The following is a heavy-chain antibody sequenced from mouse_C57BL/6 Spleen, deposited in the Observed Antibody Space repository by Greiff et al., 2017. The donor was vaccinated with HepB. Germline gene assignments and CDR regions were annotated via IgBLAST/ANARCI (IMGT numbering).Heavy chain of an antibody. D-gene: IGHD2-5*01. J-gene: IGHJ3*01. Sequence: VQLQQSGAELVRPGSSVKLSCKASGYTFTSYWMHWVKQRPIQGLEWIGNIDPSDSETHYNQKFKDKATLTVDKSSSTAYMQLSSLTSEDSAVYYCAAYSNYGAYWGQGTLVTVSA. CDR3: AAYSNYGAY. CDR1: GYTFTSYW. V-gene: IGHV1-52*01. CDR2: IDPSDSET.